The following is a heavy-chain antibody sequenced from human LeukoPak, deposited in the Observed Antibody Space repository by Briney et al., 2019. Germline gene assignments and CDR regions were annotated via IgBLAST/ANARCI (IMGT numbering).Heavy chain of an antibody. CDR3: ARGSGRRYYYDSSGDFDY. CDR2: IYTSGST. CDR1: GGSISSYY. Sequence: SETLSLTCTVSGGSISSYYWSWIRQPAGKGLEWIGRIYTSGSTNYNPSLKSRVTISVDTSKNQFSLKLSSVTAADTAVYYCARGSGRRYYYDSSGDFDYWGQGTLVTVSS. V-gene: IGHV4-4*07. J-gene: IGHJ4*02. D-gene: IGHD3-22*01.